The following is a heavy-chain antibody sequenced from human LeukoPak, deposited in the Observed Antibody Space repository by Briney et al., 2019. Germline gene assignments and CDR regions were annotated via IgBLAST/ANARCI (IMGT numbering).Heavy chain of an antibody. D-gene: IGHD3-22*01. CDR2: IYSRGGT. CDR3: ARKTDSSGSGDY. J-gene: IGHJ4*02. CDR1: GGSISTNNW. V-gene: IGHV3-53*01. Sequence: ETLSLTCAVSGGSISTNNWWSWVRQPPGRGLEGVSVIYSRGGTYYADSVQGRFTISRDASKNTLFLQMNSLRADDTAVYYCARKTDSSGSGDYWGQGTLVTVSS.